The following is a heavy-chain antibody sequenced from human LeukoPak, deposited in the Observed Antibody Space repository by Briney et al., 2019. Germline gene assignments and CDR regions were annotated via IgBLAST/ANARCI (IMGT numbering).Heavy chain of an antibody. CDR1: GYTFTSYG. V-gene: IGHV1-18*01. CDR3: ARDQGKYYYGSGSYSVDY. D-gene: IGHD3-10*01. J-gene: IGHJ4*02. CDR2: ISAYNGNT. Sequence: ASVKVSCKASGYTFTSYGISWVRQAPGQGLEWMGWISAYNGNTNYAQKLQGRVTMTTDTSTSTAYMELRSLRSDDTAVYYCARDQGKYYYGSGSYSVDYWGQGTLVTVSS.